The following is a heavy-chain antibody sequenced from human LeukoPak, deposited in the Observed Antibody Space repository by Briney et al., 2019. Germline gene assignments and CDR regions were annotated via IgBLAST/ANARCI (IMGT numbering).Heavy chain of an antibody. CDR1: GFTFSSYA. Sequence: GGSLRPSCAASGFTFSSYAMSWVRQAQGKGLEWVSAIIGSGGSTYYAESVEGRFTISRDNSKSTLYLQMNSLRAEDTAVYYCAKVAPAYYYDSSGYYPDYWGQGTLVTVSS. D-gene: IGHD3-22*01. V-gene: IGHV3-23*01. CDR2: IIGSGGST. J-gene: IGHJ4*02. CDR3: AKVAPAYYYDSSGYYPDY.